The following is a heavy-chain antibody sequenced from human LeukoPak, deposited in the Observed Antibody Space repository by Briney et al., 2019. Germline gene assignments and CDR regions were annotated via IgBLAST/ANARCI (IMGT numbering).Heavy chain of an antibody. CDR3: ARGGGYCTNGVCYTPWAGNYYYYYMDV. CDR1: GFTFSSYW. CDR2: INSDGSST. D-gene: IGHD2-8*01. V-gene: IGHV3-74*01. Sequence: QTGGSLRLSCAASGFTFSSYWMHWVRQAPGKGLVWVSRINSDGSSTSYADSVKGRFTISRDNAKNTLYLQMNSLRAEDTAVYYCARGGGYCTNGVCYTPWAGNYYYYYMDVWGKGTTVTVSS. J-gene: IGHJ6*03.